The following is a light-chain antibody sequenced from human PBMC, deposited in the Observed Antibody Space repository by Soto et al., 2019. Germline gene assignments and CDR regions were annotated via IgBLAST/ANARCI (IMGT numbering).Light chain of an antibody. CDR1: SSDVGSYNL. CDR2: EVS. CDR3: CSYAGSSTPLV. V-gene: IGLV2-23*02. J-gene: IGLJ1*01. Sequence: QSVLTQPASVSGSPGQSITIPCTGTSSDVGSYNLVSWYQQHPGKAPKLMIYEVSKRPSGVSNRFSGSKSGNTASLTISGLQAEDEADYYCCSYAGSSTPLVFGTGTKVTVL.